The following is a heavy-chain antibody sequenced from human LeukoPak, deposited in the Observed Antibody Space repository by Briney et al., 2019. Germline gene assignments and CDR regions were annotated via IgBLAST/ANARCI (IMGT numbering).Heavy chain of an antibody. V-gene: IGHV1-46*01. CDR2: INPSGGST. Sequence: ASVKVSCKASGYTFTSYYMHWVRQAPGQGLEWMGIINPSGGSTSYAQKFQGRVTMTRDMSTSTVYMELSSLRSEDTAVYYCARSEMRTNAFDIWGQGTVVTVSS. CDR1: GYTFTSYY. CDR3: ARSEMRTNAFDI. J-gene: IGHJ3*02.